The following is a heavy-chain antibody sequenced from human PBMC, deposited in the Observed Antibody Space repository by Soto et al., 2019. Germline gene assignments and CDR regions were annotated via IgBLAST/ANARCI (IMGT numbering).Heavy chain of an antibody. CDR1: GESISNYY. J-gene: IGHJ5*02. Sequence: SETLSLTCGVYGESISNYYWFGVRHPPGKVLECIGEFNHSGEATYNPPLQSRITISLDTTNNHFSQMMSAVAAAEAVYYFWTQADRFASTWFDPWGQGTQVTVSS. CDR3: TQADRFASTWFDP. CDR2: FNHSGEA. D-gene: IGHD3-3*01. V-gene: IGHV4-34*01.